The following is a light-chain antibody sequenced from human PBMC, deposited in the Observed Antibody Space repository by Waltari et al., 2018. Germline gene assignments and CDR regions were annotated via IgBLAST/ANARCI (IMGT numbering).Light chain of an antibody. CDR1: QGIGNN. CDR2: RTS. V-gene: IGKV1-16*01. J-gene: IGKJ1*01. Sequence: DIQMTQSPSSLSASVGDTVTITCQASQGIGNNLNWYQQKPGKAPKLLIYRTSSLQSGIPSRFSGRGSGTDFTLTISSLQPEDFATYYCQQGYSYPWTFGQGTKVEIK. CDR3: QQGYSYPWT.